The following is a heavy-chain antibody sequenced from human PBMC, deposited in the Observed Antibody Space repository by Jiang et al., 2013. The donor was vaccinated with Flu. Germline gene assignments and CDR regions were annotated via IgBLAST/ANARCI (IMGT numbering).Heavy chain of an antibody. D-gene: IGHD2-2*01. V-gene: IGHV1-2*02. J-gene: IGHJ4*02. Sequence: GAEVKKPGTSMKVSCKASGYTFTGLYIHWVRQAPGQGLEWMGWINPNSGDTDYAQNFQGRVTMTRDTSISTAYMELHRLQSDDTAVYYCGRDSAAAIDHWGQGTLVTVSS. CDR3: GRDSAAAIDH. CDR2: INPNSGDT. CDR1: GYTFTGLY.